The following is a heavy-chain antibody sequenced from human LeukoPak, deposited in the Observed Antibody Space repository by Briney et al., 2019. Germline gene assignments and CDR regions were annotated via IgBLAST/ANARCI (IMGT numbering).Heavy chain of an antibody. J-gene: IGHJ6*02. D-gene: IGHD2-2*02. V-gene: IGHV3-74*01. CDR3: ARYCSSTSRYTGPFHHYGMDG. CDR1: GFTFSSYW. CDR2: INSDGSST. Sequence: PGGSLRLSCAASGFTFSSYWMHWVRQAPGKGLVWVSRINSDGSSTSYADSVKGQFTISRDNAKNTLYLQMNSLRAEDTAGYYCARYCSSTSRYTGPFHHYGMDGWGQGTTVTVSS.